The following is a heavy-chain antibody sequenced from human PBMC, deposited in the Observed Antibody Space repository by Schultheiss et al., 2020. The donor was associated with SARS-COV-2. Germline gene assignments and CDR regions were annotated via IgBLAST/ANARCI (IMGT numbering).Heavy chain of an antibody. J-gene: IGHJ4*02. CDR2: ISWNSGSI. Sequence: GGSLRLSCAASGFTFDDYAMHWVRQAPGKGLEWVSGISWNSGSIGYADSVKGRFTISRDNSKNTLYLQMNSLRAEDTAVYYCAKDPSSGWYEYYFDYWGQGALVTVSS. D-gene: IGHD6-19*01. CDR1: GFTFDDYA. CDR3: AKDPSSGWYEYYFDY. V-gene: IGHV3-9*01.